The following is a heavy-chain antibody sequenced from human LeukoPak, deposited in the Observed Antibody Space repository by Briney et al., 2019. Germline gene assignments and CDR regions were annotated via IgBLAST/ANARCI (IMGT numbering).Heavy chain of an antibody. Sequence: GASVKVSCKASGYTFTSYYMHWVRQAPGRGLEWMGIINPSGGSTSYAQKFQGRVTMTRDTSTSTVYMELSSLRSEDTAVYYCARVPKPGIVGAPKGIDYWGQGTLVTVSS. J-gene: IGHJ4*02. D-gene: IGHD1-26*01. CDR2: INPSGGST. CDR1: GYTFTSYY. CDR3: ARVPKPGIVGAPKGIDY. V-gene: IGHV1-46*01.